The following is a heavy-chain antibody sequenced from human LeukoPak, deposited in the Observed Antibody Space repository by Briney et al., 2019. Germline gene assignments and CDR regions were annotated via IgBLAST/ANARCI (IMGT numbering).Heavy chain of an antibody. CDR3: ARVRGHYYYGMDV. CDR1: GGSFSGYY. V-gene: IGHV4-34*01. Sequence: PSETLSLTCAVYGGSFSGYYWSWIRQPPGKGLEWIGEINHSGSTNYNPSLKSRATISVDTSKNQFSLKLSSVTAADTAVYYCARVRGHYYYGMDVWGKGTTVTVSS. D-gene: IGHD4-17*01. J-gene: IGHJ6*04. CDR2: INHSGST.